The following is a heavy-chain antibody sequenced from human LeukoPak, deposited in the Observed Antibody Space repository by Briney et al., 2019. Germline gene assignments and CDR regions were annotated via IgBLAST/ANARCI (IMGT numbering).Heavy chain of an antibody. J-gene: IGHJ5*02. V-gene: IGHV4-34*01. CDR1: GGSFSGYY. D-gene: IGHD2-2*01. CDR3: AIRGDIVVVPAAKNWLDP. CDR2: INHSGST. Sequence: PSETLSLTCAVYGGSFSGYYWSWFRQPPGKGLEWIGEINHSGSTNYNPSLKSRVTISVDTSKNQFSLKLSSVTAADTAVYYCAIRGDIVVVPAAKNWLDPWGQGTLVTVSS.